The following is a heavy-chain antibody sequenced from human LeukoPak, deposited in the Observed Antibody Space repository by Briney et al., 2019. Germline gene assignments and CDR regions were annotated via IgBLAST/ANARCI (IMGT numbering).Heavy chain of an antibody. J-gene: IGHJ3*02. Sequence: GGSLRLSCAASGFKFDDYAMHWVRQAPGKGLEWVGRSRNKANSYTTEYAASVKGRFTISRDDSKNSLYLQMNSLKTEDTAVYYCARGYHSFDIWGQGTKVTVSS. D-gene: IGHD2-2*01. CDR3: ARGYHSFDI. CDR1: GFKFDDYA. CDR2: SRNKANSYTT. V-gene: IGHV3-72*01.